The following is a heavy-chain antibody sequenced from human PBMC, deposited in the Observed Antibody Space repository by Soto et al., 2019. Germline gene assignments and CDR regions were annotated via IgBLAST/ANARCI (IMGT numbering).Heavy chain of an antibody. CDR2: IIPIFGTA. Sequence: SVKISCKASGGTFSSYAISWVRQAPGQGLEWMGGIIPIFGTANYAQKFQGRVTITADESTSTAYMELSSLRSEDTAVYYCAGVESSSSLYYYYYGMDVWGQGTTVTVSS. D-gene: IGHD6-6*01. CDR1: GGTFSSYA. CDR3: AGVESSSSLYYYYYGMDV. J-gene: IGHJ6*02. V-gene: IGHV1-69*13.